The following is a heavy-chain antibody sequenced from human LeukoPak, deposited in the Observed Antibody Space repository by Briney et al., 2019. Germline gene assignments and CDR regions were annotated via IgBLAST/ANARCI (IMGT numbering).Heavy chain of an antibody. CDR2: ISGSGGST. D-gene: IGHD4-23*01. CDR1: GFTFSSYA. J-gene: IGHJ4*02. Sequence: GGSLRLSCAASGFTFSSYATSWVRQAPGKGLEWVSAISGSGGSTYYADSVKGRFTISRDNSKNTLYLQMNSLRAEDTAVYYCASRLVSGKGLDYWGQGTLVTVSS. CDR3: ASRLVSGKGLDY. V-gene: IGHV3-23*01.